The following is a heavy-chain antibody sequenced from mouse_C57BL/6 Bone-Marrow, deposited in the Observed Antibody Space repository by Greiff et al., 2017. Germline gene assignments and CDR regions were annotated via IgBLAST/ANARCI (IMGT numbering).Heavy chain of an antibody. V-gene: IGHV1-55*01. J-gene: IGHJ4*01. CDR2: IYPGSGST. CDR3: ARGPITTVVHYYAMDY. D-gene: IGHD1-1*01. CDR1: GYTFTSYW. Sequence: QVQLQQPGAELVKPGASVKMSCKASGYTFTSYWITWVKQRPGQGLEWIGDIYPGSGSTNYNEKFTSKATLTVDTSSSTAYMQLSSLTSEDTAVYYCARGPITTVVHYYAMDYWGQGTSVTVSS.